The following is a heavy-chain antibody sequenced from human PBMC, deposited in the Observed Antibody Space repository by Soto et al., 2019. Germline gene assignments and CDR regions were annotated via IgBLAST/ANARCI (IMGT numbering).Heavy chain of an antibody. V-gene: IGHV1-69*06. CDR2: IIPIFGTA. J-gene: IGHJ4*02. Sequence: SVKVSCKASGGTFSSYAISWVRQAPGQGLEWMGGIIPIFGTANYAQKFQGRVTITADKSTSTAYMELSSLGSEDTAVYYCARDISVATINHYFDYWGQGTLVTVSS. CDR1: GGTFSSYA. CDR3: ARDISVATINHYFDY. D-gene: IGHD5-12*01.